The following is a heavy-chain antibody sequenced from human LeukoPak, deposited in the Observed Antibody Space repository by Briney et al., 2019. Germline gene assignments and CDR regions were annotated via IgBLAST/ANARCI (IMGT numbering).Heavy chain of an antibody. CDR2: INGSGDRT. CDR3: STIDY. V-gene: IGHV3-23*01. J-gene: IGHJ4*02. CDR1: GFTFSSYA. Sequence: GGSLRLSCAASGFTFSSYAMSWVRQAPGKGLEWVSDINGSGDRTYYADSVKGRFTISRENSKNTLYLQMNSLRAEDTAVYYCSTIDYWGQGALVTVSS.